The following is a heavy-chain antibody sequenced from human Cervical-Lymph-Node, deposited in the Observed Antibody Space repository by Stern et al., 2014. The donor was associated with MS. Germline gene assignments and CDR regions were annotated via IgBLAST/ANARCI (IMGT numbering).Heavy chain of an antibody. CDR1: GFTLSSYD. V-gene: IGHV3-13*01. D-gene: IGHD4-17*01. Sequence: EVQLLESGGGLVQPGGSLRLSCAASGFTLSSYDMHWVRPATGKGLECVSAIGTAGDTYYPGSVKGRFTISRENAKNSLYLQMNSLRAGDTAVYYCAREGDYVSFDIWGQGTMVTVSS. CDR3: AREGDYVSFDI. CDR2: IGTAGDT. J-gene: IGHJ3*02.